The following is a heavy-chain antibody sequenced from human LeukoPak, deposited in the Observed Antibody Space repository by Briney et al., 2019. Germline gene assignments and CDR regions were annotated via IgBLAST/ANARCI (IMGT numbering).Heavy chain of an antibody. CDR2: MNPNSGNT. J-gene: IGHJ6*02. Sequence: ASVKVSCKASGYTFTSYDINWVRQATGQGLELMGWMNPNSGNTGYAQKFQGRVTMTRNTSISTAYVELSSLRSEDTAVYYCARRYGSGSYYGYYYYGMDVWGQGTTVTVSS. CDR3: ARRYGSGSYYGYYYYGMDV. CDR1: GYTFTSYD. V-gene: IGHV1-8*01. D-gene: IGHD3-10*01.